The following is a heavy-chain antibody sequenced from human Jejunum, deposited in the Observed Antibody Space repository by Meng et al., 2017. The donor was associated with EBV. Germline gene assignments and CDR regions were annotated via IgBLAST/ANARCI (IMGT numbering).Heavy chain of an antibody. CDR1: GGSISSSSYY. J-gene: IGHJ4*02. CDR2: IYYSGST. Sequence: QLQLQGSGPGLVKPSETLSLTCIVSGGSISSSSYYWGWIRQPPGKGLEWIGSIYYSGSTYYNPSLKSRVTISVDTSKNQFSLKLSSVTAADTAVYYCARTYYYDSSGYAPFDYWGQGTLVTVSS. CDR3: ARTYYYDSSGYAPFDY. V-gene: IGHV4-39*07. D-gene: IGHD3-22*01.